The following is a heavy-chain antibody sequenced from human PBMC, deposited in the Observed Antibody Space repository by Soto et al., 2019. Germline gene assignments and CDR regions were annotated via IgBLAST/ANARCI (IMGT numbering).Heavy chain of an antibody. J-gene: IGHJ4*02. Sequence: HPGGSLRLSCAASGFTFSSYAMSWVRQAPGKGLEWVSAISGSGGSTYYADSVKGRFTISRDNSKNTLYLQTNSLRAEDTAVYYCAKDPIVVVVAALWYFDYWGQGTLVTVSS. CDR3: AKDPIVVVVAALWYFDY. CDR2: ISGSGGST. V-gene: IGHV3-23*01. CDR1: GFTFSSYA. D-gene: IGHD2-15*01.